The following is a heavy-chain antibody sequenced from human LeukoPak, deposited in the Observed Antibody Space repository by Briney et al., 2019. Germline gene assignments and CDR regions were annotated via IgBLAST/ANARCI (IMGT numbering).Heavy chain of an antibody. Sequence: GASVKVSCKASGYTFTNYAISWVRQAPGQGLEWMGWISAYNGNTNYAQKPQGRVTMTTDTSTSTAYMELRSLRSDDTAVYYCARVDYYDSSGYYWPPIDYWGQGTLVTVSS. J-gene: IGHJ4*02. D-gene: IGHD3-22*01. CDR2: ISAYNGNT. CDR1: GYTFTNYA. V-gene: IGHV1-18*01. CDR3: ARVDYYDSSGYYWPPIDY.